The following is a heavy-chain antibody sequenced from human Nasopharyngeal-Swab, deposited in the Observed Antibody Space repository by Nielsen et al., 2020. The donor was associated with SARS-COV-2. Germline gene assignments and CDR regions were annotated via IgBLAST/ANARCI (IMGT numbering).Heavy chain of an antibody. Sequence: WIRQPPGKGLEWIGYIYYSGGTNYNPSLKSRVTISVDTSKNQFSLKLSSVTAADTAVYYCARDRTIFGVVQGWFDPWGQGTLVTVSS. CDR2: IYYSGGT. J-gene: IGHJ5*02. D-gene: IGHD3-3*01. V-gene: IGHV4-59*01. CDR3: ARDRTIFGVVQGWFDP.